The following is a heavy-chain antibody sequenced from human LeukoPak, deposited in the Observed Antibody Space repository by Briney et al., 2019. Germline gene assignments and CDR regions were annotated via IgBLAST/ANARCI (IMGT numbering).Heavy chain of an antibody. CDR2: VNPNSGYT. CDR1: GYSFTNFD. V-gene: IGHV1-8*01. Sequence: ASVKVSCKASGYSFTNFDITWVRQATGQGPEWMGWVNPNSGYTAYAQKFQGRVTMTRDTSISTAYMELSRLRSDDTAVYYCARDFYDRRTEDAFDIWGQGTMVTVSS. D-gene: IGHD3-22*01. J-gene: IGHJ3*02. CDR3: ARDFYDRRTEDAFDI.